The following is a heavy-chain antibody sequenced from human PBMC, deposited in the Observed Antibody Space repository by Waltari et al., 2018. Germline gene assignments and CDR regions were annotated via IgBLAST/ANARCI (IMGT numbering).Heavy chain of an antibody. V-gene: IGHV3-48*04. CDR3: ARGYRKAFDI. D-gene: IGHD5-12*01. Sequence: EVQLVESGGGLVRPGGSLGLSGAASGFLFSDFSMNWVRQAPGKGLEWVSYIYSTGSTIYYADSVKGRFTISRDNAQNSLYLQMNSLRADDTAVYYCARGYRKAFDIWGQGTMVTVSS. CDR1: GFLFSDFS. J-gene: IGHJ3*02. CDR2: IYSTGSTI.